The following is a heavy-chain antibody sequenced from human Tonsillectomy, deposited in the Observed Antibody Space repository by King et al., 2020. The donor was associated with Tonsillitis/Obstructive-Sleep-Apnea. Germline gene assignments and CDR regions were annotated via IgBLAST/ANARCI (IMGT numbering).Heavy chain of an antibody. CDR3: AREYCSSTSCSPPDWFDP. CDR2: INHSGST. CDR1: GGSFRGYY. V-gene: IGHV4-34*01. D-gene: IGHD2-2*01. J-gene: IGHJ5*02. Sequence: VQLQQWGAGLLKPSETLSLTCAVYGGSFRGYYWSWIRQPPGKGLEWIGEINHSGSTNYNPSLKSRVTISVDTSKNQFSLKLSSVTAAETAVYYCAREYCSSTSCSPPDWFDPWGQGTLVTVSS.